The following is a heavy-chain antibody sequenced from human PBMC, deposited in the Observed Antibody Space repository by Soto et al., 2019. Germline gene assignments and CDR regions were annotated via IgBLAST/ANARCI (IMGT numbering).Heavy chain of an antibody. CDR1: GGSISSSNW. D-gene: IGHD2-15*01. J-gene: IGHJ4*02. V-gene: IGHV4-4*02. Sequence: SRPLSLTCAVSGGSISSSNWWSWVRQPPGKGLEWIGEIYHSGSTNYNPSHKSRVTISVDTSKNQFSLKLSSVTAADTAVYYCARQEVDCSGGTCYRYPFGYWGQGTLVTVSS. CDR3: ARQEVDCSGGTCYRYPFGY. CDR2: IYHSGST.